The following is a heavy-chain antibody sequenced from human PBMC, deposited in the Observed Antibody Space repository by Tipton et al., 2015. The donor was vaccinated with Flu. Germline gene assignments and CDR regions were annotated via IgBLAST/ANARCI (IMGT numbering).Heavy chain of an antibody. Sequence: TLSLTCTVSGGSISSSSYYWGWIRQPPGKGLEWIGSIYYSGSTYYNPSLKSRVTISVDTSKNQFSLKLSSVTAADTAVYYCASLYYDFWSGYYVVDYWGQGTLVTVSS. V-gene: IGHV4-39*07. CDR2: IYYSGST. J-gene: IGHJ4*02. D-gene: IGHD3-3*01. CDR3: ASLYYDFWSGYYVVDY. CDR1: GGSISSSSYY.